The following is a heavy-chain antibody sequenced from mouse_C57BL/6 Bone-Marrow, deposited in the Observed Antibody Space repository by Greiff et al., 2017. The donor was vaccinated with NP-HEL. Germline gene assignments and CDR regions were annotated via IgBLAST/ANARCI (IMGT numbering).Heavy chain of an antibody. CDR1: GYTFTSYW. CDR3: ARDGRRYFDV. Sequence: VKLQQPGAELVKPGASVKMSCKASGYTFTSYWITWVKQRPGQGLEWIGDIYPGSGSTNYNEKFKSKGTLTVDTSSSTAYMQLSSLTSEDSAVYYCARDGRRYFDVWGTGTTVTVSS. D-gene: IGHD2-3*01. CDR2: IYPGSGST. V-gene: IGHV1-55*01. J-gene: IGHJ1*03.